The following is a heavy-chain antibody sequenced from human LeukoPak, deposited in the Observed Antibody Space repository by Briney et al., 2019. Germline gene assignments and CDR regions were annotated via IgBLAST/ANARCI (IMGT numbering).Heavy chain of an antibody. CDR2: IYYSGST. CDR1: GGFISRSSYF. V-gene: IGHV4-39*01. J-gene: IGHJ4*02. CDR3: ASPWSSGGFNY. D-gene: IGHD6-19*01. Sequence: PSETLSLTCTLSGGFISRSSYFWGWIRQPPGKGLEWIGCIYYSGSTSYNTSLKSRATKSQDPSKHIFSLKLRSVPAAGRTVLYSASPWSSGGFNYCSEGNLVTVYS.